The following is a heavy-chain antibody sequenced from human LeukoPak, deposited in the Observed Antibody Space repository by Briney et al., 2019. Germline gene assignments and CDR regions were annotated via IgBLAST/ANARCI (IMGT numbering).Heavy chain of an antibody. V-gene: IGHV3-7*03. CDR2: IREDGNEK. CDR1: GGSFSGYY. CDR3: ASGGHLDY. Sequence: SSETLSLTCAVYGGSFSGYYWSWIRQPPGKGLEWVANIREDGNEKHYVDSVKGRFTISRDNAKDSLYLQMNSLRAEDTAVYYCASGGHLDYWGQGTLVTVAS. J-gene: IGHJ4*02. D-gene: IGHD3-16*01.